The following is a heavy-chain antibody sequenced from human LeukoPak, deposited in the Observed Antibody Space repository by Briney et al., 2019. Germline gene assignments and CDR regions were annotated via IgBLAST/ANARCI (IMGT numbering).Heavy chain of an antibody. CDR2: ISGSGGST. D-gene: IGHD1-7*01. Sequence: GGTLRLSCAASGFTFSSYGMSWVRQAPGKGLEWVSAISGSGGSTYYADSVKGRFTISRDNAKNSLYLQMNSLRAEDTAVYYCARETGTTPFDYWGQGALVTVSS. CDR1: GFTFSSYG. J-gene: IGHJ4*02. CDR3: ARETGTTPFDY. V-gene: IGHV3-23*01.